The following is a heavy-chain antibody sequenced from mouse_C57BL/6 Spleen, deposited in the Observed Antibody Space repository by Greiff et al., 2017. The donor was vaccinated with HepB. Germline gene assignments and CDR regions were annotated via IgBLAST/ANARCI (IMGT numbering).Heavy chain of an antibody. CDR3: ARCTTVVAKDY. CDR1: GYTFTSYW. V-gene: IGHV1-55*01. D-gene: IGHD1-1*01. J-gene: IGHJ2*01. Sequence: VQLQQPGAELVKPGASVKMSCKASGYTFTSYWITWVKQRPGQGLEWIGDIYPGSGSTNYNAKFKSKATLTVDTSSSTAYMQLSSLTSEDSAVYYCARCTTVVAKDYWGQGTTLTVSS. CDR2: IYPGSGST.